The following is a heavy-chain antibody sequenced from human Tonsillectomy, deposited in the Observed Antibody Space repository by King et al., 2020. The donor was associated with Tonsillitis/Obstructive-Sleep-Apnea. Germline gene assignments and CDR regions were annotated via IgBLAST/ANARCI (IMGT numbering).Heavy chain of an antibody. J-gene: IGHJ5*02. CDR3: VKHPYYDFWSGPNWFDT. D-gene: IGHD3-3*01. Sequence: VQLVESGGGLVQPGGSLTLSCSASGFTFSSNAMHWVRQAPGKGLEYVSGISNNGDRTYYADAVKGRFTISRDNSENTLYLQMSSLTTEDTAVYYCVKHPYYDFWSGPNWFDTWGQGTLVTVSS. V-gene: IGHV3-64D*06. CDR1: GFTFSSNA. CDR2: ISNNGDRT.